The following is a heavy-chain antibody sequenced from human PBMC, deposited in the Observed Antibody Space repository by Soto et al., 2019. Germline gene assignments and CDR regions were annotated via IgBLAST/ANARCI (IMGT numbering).Heavy chain of an antibody. CDR3: ATPNMIVVARGAFDI. CDR1: GYTLTELS. Sequence: QVPLVQSGAEVKKPGASVKVSCKVSGYTLTELSMHWVRQAPGKGLEWMGGFDPEDGETIYAQKFQGRVTMTEDTSTDTAYMELSSLRSEDPAVYYCATPNMIVVARGAFDIWGQGTMVTVSS. D-gene: IGHD3-22*01. J-gene: IGHJ3*02. V-gene: IGHV1-24*01. CDR2: FDPEDGET.